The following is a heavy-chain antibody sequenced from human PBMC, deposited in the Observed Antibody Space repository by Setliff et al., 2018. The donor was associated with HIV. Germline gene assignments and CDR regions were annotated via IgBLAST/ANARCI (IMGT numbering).Heavy chain of an antibody. Sequence: PSETLSLTCTVSGGSVTDYFWNWIRQPPGKGLEWIGYIYSSGNTNYNPSLESRVSISLDTSKNQFSLRLSSVTATDTAVYYCARGHTWNYYGGDYFDYWGQGSLVTSPQ. D-gene: IGHD1-7*01. CDR1: GGSVTDYF. CDR3: ARGHTWNYYGGDYFDY. CDR2: IYSSGNT. V-gene: IGHV4-59*02. J-gene: IGHJ4*02.